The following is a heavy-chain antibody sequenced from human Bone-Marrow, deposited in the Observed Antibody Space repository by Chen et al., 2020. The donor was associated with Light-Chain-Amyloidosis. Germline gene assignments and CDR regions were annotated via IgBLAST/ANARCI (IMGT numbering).Heavy chain of an antibody. J-gene: IGHJ3*02. Sequence: QVQLQESGPRLVKPSQTLSLTCTVSGASLSSGPYYWSWIRQPAGEGLEWIGRISTTGSTSYIPSLKSRVTISVDTSKNHFSLELKSVTAADTAFYFCARDREDRETFDIWGQGTMVTVSS. CDR2: ISTTGST. V-gene: IGHV4-61*02. D-gene: IGHD1-26*01. CDR1: GASLSSGPYY. CDR3: ARDREDRETFDI.